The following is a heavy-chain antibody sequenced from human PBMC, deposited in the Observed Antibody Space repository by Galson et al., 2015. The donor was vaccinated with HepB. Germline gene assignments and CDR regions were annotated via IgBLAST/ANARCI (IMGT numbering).Heavy chain of an antibody. V-gene: IGHV3-15*01. Sequence: SLRLSCAASGFTFSNAWMSWVRQAPGKGLEWVGRIKSKTDGGTTDYAAPVKGRFTISRDDSKNTLYLQMNSLKTEDTAVYYCTTDYGDYWSFDYWGQGTLVTVSS. J-gene: IGHJ4*02. CDR2: IKSKTDGGTT. CDR1: GFTFSNAW. D-gene: IGHD4-17*01. CDR3: TTDYGDYWSFDY.